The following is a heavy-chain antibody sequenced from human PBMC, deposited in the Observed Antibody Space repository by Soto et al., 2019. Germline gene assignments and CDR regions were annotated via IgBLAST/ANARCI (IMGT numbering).Heavy chain of an antibody. V-gene: IGHV4-59*01. CDR3: TRDSSYYDFWSGTRPGYYMDV. Sequence: SETLSLTCTVSGGSISSYYWSWIRQPPGKGLEWIGHIYYSGSTNYNPSLKSRVTISVDTSKNQFSLKLSSVTAADTAVYYCTRDSSYYDFWSGTRPGYYMDVWGKGTTVTVSS. J-gene: IGHJ6*03. CDR2: IYYSGST. CDR1: GGSISSYY. D-gene: IGHD3-3*01.